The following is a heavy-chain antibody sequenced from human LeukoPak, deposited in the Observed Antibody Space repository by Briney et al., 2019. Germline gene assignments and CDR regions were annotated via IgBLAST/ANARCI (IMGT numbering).Heavy chain of an antibody. D-gene: IGHD3-9*01. J-gene: IGHJ4*02. CDR2: INSDGSST. Sequence: RQAPGXXLVWXSRINSDGSSTSYADSVKGRFTISRDNAKNTLYLQMNSLRAEDTAVDYCARDFGYYDILAADWGQGTLVTVSS. V-gene: IGHV3-74*01. CDR3: ARDFGYYDILAAD.